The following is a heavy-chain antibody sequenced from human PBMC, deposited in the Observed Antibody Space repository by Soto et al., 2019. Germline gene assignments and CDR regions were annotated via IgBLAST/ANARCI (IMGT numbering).Heavy chain of an antibody. Sequence: SETLSLTCAVSGGTISSWYWSWIRQPPGKGLEWIGYIYYSGTTSYNPSLKSRVTISVDTSKNQFSLKLSSVTAADTAVYYCARESYYGSGATVVGYWGQGALVTVSS. D-gene: IGHD3-10*01. CDR2: IYYSGTT. CDR3: ARESYYGSGATVVGY. J-gene: IGHJ4*02. V-gene: IGHV4-59*12. CDR1: GGTISSWY.